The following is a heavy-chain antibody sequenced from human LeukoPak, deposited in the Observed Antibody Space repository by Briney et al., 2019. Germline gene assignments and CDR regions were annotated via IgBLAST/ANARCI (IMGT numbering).Heavy chain of an antibody. V-gene: IGHV4-34*01. CDR2: INHSGST. D-gene: IGHD4-17*01. J-gene: IGHJ4*02. Sequence: SETLSLTCAVYGGSFSGYYWSWIRQPPGKGLEWIGEINHSGSTNYNPSRKSRVTISVDTSKNQFSLKLSSVTAADTAVYYCARGGDPRGNYFDYWGQGTLVTVSS. CDR3: ARGGDPRGNYFDY. CDR1: GGSFSGYY.